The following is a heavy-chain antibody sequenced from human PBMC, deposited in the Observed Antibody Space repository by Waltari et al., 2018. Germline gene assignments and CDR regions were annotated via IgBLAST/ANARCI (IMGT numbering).Heavy chain of an antibody. J-gene: IGHJ4*02. V-gene: IGHV1-69*10. CDR1: GGTVTRDA. CDR2: IIPSLGIA. Sequence: VQLVKTGDEVKKPGSPVKSSCKAAGGTVTRDATRWMRQATGQGLEWMGGIIPSLGIANYAQKFQGRVTITADKSTSTAYMELSSLRSEDTAVYYCARSRAVFGVVIMPFDYWGQGTLVTVSS. D-gene: IGHD3-3*01. CDR3: ARSRAVFGVVIMPFDY.